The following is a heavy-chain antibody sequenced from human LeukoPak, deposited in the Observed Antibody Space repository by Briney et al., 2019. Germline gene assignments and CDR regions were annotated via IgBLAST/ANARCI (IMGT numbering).Heavy chain of an antibody. CDR2: IYSGGST. Sequence: PGGSLRLSCAASGFTVSSNYMSWVRQAPGKGLEWVSVIYSGGSTYYADSVKGRFTISRDNSKNTLYLQMNSLRAEDTAVYYCAKDYSGYDEGDAFDIWGQGTIVTVSS. D-gene: IGHD5-12*01. CDR1: GFTVSSNY. CDR3: AKDYSGYDEGDAFDI. J-gene: IGHJ3*02. V-gene: IGHV3-53*05.